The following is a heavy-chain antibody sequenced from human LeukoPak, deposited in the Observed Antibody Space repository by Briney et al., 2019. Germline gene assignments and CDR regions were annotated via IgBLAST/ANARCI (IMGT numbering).Heavy chain of an antibody. J-gene: IGHJ4*02. CDR3: AKDQKSSWGTVCFDY. V-gene: IGHV3-30*02. CDR2: IRYDGSNK. D-gene: IGHD2-15*01. CDR1: GFTFSSYG. Sequence: GGSLRLSCAASGFTFSSYGMHWVRQAPGKGLEWVAFIRYDGSNKYYADSVKGRFTISRDNSKNTLYLQMNSLRAEDTAVNYCAKDQKSSWGTVCFDYWGQATLVTVSP.